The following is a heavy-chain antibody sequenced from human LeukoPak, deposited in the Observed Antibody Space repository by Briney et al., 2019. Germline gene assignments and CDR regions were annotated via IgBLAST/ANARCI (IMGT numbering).Heavy chain of an antibody. V-gene: IGHV3-30*04. CDR2: ISYDGSNK. J-gene: IGHJ4*02. D-gene: IGHD3-10*01. Sequence: GGSLRLSCAASGFTVSSYAMHWVRQAPGKGLEWVAVISYDGSNKYYADSVKGRFTISRDNSKNTLYLQMNSLRAEDTAVYYCVGGSGSRRWVDYWGQGTLVTVSS. CDR1: GFTVSSYA. CDR3: VGGSGSRRWVDY.